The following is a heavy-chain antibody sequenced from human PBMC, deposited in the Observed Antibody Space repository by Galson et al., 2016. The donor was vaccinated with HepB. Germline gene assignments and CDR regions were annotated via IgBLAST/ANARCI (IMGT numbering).Heavy chain of an antibody. CDR2: IKQDGSEI. D-gene: IGHD6-19*01. Sequence: SLRLSCATSGFTFSNYWMSWVRQAPGKGLEWVANIKQDGSEIHYVDSVKGRFTISRDNAKKSLYLQMNSLRAEDSAVYYCTRGEGVAGTWVAEYFQHWGQGTLVTVSS. J-gene: IGHJ1*01. V-gene: IGHV3-7*04. CDR1: GFTFSNYW. CDR3: TRGEGVAGTWVAEYFQH.